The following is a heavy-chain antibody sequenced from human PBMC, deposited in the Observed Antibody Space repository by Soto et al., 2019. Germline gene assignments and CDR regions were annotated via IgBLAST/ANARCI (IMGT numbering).Heavy chain of an antibody. CDR1: GFTFSSYG. D-gene: IGHD6-6*01. V-gene: IGHV3-33*01. CDR3: ARDGSIAARNGFDY. Sequence: QVQLVESGGGVVQPGRSLRLSCAASGFTFSSYGMHWVRQAPGKGLEWVAVIWYDGSNKYYADSVKGRFTISRDNSENTLYLQMNSLRAEDTAVYYCARDGSIAARNGFDYWGQGTLVTVSS. CDR2: IWYDGSNK. J-gene: IGHJ4*02.